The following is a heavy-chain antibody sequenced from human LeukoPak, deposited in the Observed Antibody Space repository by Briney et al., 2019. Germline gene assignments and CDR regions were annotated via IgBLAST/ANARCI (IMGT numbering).Heavy chain of an antibody. CDR1: GYTFSDYY. CDR2: VNPNSGGT. J-gene: IGHJ4*02. CDR3: SRGAPTIAMTGTGLDY. Sequence: ASVKVSCKASGYTFSDYYMHWVRQAPGQGLEWMGWVNPNSGGTNYAQKFQGRFTMTRDTSINTAYMEVSGLRSGDTAVYYCSRGAPTIAMTGTGLDYWGQGTLAAVSS. D-gene: IGHD6-19*01. V-gene: IGHV1-2*02.